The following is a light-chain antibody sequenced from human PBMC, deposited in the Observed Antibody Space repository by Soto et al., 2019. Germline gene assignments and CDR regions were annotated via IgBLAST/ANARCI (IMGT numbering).Light chain of an antibody. V-gene: IGKV1-5*01. CDR2: DAS. J-gene: IGKJ1*01. CDR3: QQYDDYWT. CDR1: QSVRNF. Sequence: DIQMTQSPSTLSASVGDRVTITCRASQSVRNFLAWYQQKAGEAPKVVVYDASSLESGVPSRFSGSGSGTEFTLTISSLQPDDFATYYCQQYDDYWTFCPGTKVEVK.